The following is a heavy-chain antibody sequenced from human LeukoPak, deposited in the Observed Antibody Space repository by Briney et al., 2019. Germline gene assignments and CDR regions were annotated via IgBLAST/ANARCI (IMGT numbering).Heavy chain of an antibody. D-gene: IGHD3-10*01. CDR1: GGSFSGYY. V-gene: IGHV4-34*01. J-gene: IGHJ5*02. Sequence: SETLSLTCAVYGGSFSGYYWSWIRQPPGKGLEWIGEINHSGSTNYNPSPKSRVTISVDTSKNQFSLKLSSVTAADTAVYYCARRIYYGSGSYYNWFDPWGQGTLVTVSS. CDR3: ARRIYYGSGSYYNWFDP. CDR2: INHSGST.